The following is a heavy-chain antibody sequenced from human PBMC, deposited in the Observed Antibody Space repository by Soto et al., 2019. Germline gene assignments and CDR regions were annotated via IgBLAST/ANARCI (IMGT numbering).Heavy chain of an antibody. CDR3: ARMVVAGTELDAFDI. J-gene: IGHJ3*02. CDR1: GFTVSRYS. V-gene: IGHV3-74*01. D-gene: IGHD2-15*01. Sequence: EVQLVESGGGLVQPGGSLRLSCAASGFTVSRYSMHGVRQAPGKGLVWVSRINSDGSSTSYADSVKGRFTISRDNAKNPRYLQMNSLRADDTAVYYCARMVVAGTELDAFDIWGQGTMVTVSS. CDR2: INSDGSST.